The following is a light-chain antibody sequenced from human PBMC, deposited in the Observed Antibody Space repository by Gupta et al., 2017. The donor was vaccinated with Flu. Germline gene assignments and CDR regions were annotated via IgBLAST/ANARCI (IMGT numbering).Light chain of an antibody. CDR3: CSYRSGTTFV. CDR2: DVS. Sequence: QSALTHHASVSGSPGQSITIFCTGTNSDLGIFNFVSWFQHYPGKAPKLLIYDVSYRPSGVSDRFSGSKSGNTASLTISGLQAEDEADYYCCSYRSGTTFVFGTGTKVTVL. V-gene: IGLV2-14*03. CDR1: NSDLGIFNF. J-gene: IGLJ1*01.